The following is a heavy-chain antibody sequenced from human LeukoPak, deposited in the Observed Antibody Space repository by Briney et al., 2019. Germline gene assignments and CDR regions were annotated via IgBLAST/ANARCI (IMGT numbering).Heavy chain of an antibody. CDR1: GGSFSGYY. V-gene: IGHV4-34*01. J-gene: IGHJ3*02. CDR3: ARDSGYSYGYLDAFDI. D-gene: IGHD5-18*01. Sequence: SETLSLTCAVYGGSFSGYYWSWIRQPPGKGLEWIGEINHSGSTNYNPSLKSRVTISVDTSKNQFSLKLSSVTAADTAVYYCARDSGYSYGYLDAFDIWGQGTMVTVSS. CDR2: INHSGST.